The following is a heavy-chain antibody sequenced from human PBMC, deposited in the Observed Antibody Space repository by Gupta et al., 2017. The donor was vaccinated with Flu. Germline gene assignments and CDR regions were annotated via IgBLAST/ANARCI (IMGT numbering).Heavy chain of an antibody. Sequence: QVQLVQSGAEVKKPGSSVKVSCKASGGTFSSYAISWVRQAPGQGLEWMGGIIPIFGTANYEQKFQGRVTITADESTSTAYMELSSLRSEDTAVYYCATKRGLRDFAGYYYGMDVWGQGTTATVSS. CDR3: ATKRGLRDFAGYYYGMDV. D-gene: IGHD4-17*01. CDR1: GGTFSSYA. CDR2: IIPIFGTA. J-gene: IGHJ6*02. V-gene: IGHV1-69*01.